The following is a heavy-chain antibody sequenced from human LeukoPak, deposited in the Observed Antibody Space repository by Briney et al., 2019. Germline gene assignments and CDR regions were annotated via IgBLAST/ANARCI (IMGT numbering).Heavy chain of an antibody. CDR2: IRSKAYGGTT. Sequence: PGGSLRLSCAASGFTFSSYAMTWVRQAPGKGLEWVGFIRSKAYGGTTEYAASVKGRFTISRDDSKSIAYLQMNSLKTEDTAVYYCTSSEAAAAYYFDYWGQGTLVTVSS. CDR3: TSSEAAAAYYFDY. V-gene: IGHV3-49*04. CDR1: GFTFSSYA. J-gene: IGHJ4*02. D-gene: IGHD6-13*01.